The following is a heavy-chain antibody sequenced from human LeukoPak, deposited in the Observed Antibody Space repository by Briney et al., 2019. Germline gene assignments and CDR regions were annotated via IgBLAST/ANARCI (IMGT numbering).Heavy chain of an antibody. CDR2: MNPNSGNA. V-gene: IGHV1-8*01. J-gene: IGHJ6*04. D-gene: IGHD3-3*01. CDR3: AREYERYHYDFWTMDV. CDR1: GYSFTTYD. Sequence: ASVKVSCKASGYSFTTYDINWVRQAPGQGLEWMGWMNPNSGNAGYAQKFQGRVTMTRNTSITTAYMELSSLRSEDTAVYYCAREYERYHYDFWTMDVWGKGTTVTVSS.